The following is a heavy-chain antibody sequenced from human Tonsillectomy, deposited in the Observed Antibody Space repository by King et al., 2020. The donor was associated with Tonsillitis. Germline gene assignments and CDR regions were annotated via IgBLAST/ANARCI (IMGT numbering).Heavy chain of an antibody. CDR1: GGSFTDFY. Sequence: VQLQQWGAGLLKPSETLSLTCAVYGGSFTDFYWSWVRQPPGRGREWIGEMNHRGNTHDNPALKSRVTISVDTSKSQISLRLTSLTAADTAIYYCVRVRRGVAVTDTDAFEIWGQGTMVTVSS. V-gene: IGHV4-34*01. CDR2: MNHRGNT. CDR3: VRVRRGVAVTDTDAFEI. J-gene: IGHJ3*02. D-gene: IGHD3-10*01.